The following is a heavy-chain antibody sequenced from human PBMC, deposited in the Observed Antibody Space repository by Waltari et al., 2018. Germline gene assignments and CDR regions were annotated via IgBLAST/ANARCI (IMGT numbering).Heavy chain of an antibody. CDR1: GFSFRDTW. V-gene: IGHV3-7*01. CDR3: ASHGDFCFDY. CDR2: IKQDASTQ. Sequence: EVQVVESGGDLVQPGGSMRLSCAASGFSFRDTWMGWVRQAPGEGLDWLANIKQDASTQYYVGSVKGRFTISRDNAKNSRSLQMNSLRAEDPAVYYCASHGDFCFDYWGQGILVTVSS. J-gene: IGHJ4*02.